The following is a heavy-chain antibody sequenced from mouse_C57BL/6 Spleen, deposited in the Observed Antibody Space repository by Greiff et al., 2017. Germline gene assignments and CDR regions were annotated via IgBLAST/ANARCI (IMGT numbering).Heavy chain of an antibody. CDR3: AREEVLLRAMDY. CDR2: ISSGSSTI. D-gene: IGHD1-1*01. V-gene: IGHV5-17*01. CDR1: GFTFSDYG. J-gene: IGHJ4*01. Sequence: EVKVVESGGGLVKPGGSLKLSCAASGFTFSDYGMHWVRQAPEKGLEWVAYISSGSSTINYADTVKGRFTISRDNAKNTLFLQMTSLRSEDTAMYYCAREEVLLRAMDYWGQGTSVTVSS.